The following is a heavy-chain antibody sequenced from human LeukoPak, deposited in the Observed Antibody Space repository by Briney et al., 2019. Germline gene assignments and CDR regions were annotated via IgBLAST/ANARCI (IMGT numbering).Heavy chain of an antibody. J-gene: IGHJ4*02. Sequence: PSETLSLTCIVSGGSISSYYWSWIRQPPGKGLEWIGYIYYSGSTNYNPSLKSRVTISVDTSKNQFSLKLSSVTAADTAVYYCARDKGRRDAYNFDYWGQGTLVTVSS. V-gene: IGHV4-59*01. CDR2: IYYSGST. D-gene: IGHD5-24*01. CDR3: ARDKGRRDAYNFDY. CDR1: GGSISSYY.